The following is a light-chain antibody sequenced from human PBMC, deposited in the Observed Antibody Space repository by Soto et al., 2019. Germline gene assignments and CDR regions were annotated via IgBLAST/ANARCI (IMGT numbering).Light chain of an antibody. CDR2: AAS. CDR1: QSIGSY. CDR3: QQSYSTSYN. J-gene: IGKJ2*01. Sequence: DIQMTQSPSSLSASVGDRVTITCRASQSIGSYLNWYQKKAGKAPKVLIYAASTLQSGVPSRFSGSGSGTDFTLTISSLLPEDFATYYCQQSYSTSYNFGQGTKLEVK. V-gene: IGKV1-39*01.